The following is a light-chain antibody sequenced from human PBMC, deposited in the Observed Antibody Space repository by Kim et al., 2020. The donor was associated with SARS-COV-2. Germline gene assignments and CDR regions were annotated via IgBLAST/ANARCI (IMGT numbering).Light chain of an antibody. J-gene: IGKJ4*01. CDR2: ETS. V-gene: IGKV3-11*01. Sequence: WSPGERATLSCRASQSVGNSLAWFQQKPVQAPRLLIFETSNRATGIPARFSGSGSGTAFTLTISSLEPEDFADYYCQQRYNWPLTFGGGTKVDIK. CDR3: QQRYNWPLT. CDR1: QSVGNS.